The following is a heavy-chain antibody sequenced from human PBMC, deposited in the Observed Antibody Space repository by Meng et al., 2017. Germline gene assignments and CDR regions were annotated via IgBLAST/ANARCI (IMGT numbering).Heavy chain of an antibody. CDR3: ARHGTFTYYYDSSGYPYNWFDS. V-gene: IGHV4-4*07. J-gene: IGHJ5*01. CDR1: GGSTSSYY. CDR2: IHTSGST. Sequence: SETLSLTCTVSGGSTSSYYWSWIRQLAGKGLEWIGRIHTSGSTNYNPTIKSRVTMSVDTSKNQFSLKLSSVTAADTAVYYFARHGTFTYYYDSSGYPYNWFDSWGQGTLVTVSS. D-gene: IGHD3-22*01.